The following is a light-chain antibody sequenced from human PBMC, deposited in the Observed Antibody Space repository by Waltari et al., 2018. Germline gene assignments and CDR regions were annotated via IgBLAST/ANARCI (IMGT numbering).Light chain of an antibody. Sequence: WYQHQSGKAPKHMMYYGAARPSGVSNRCSGSKSGNTASLTISGLQADDEADYYCTSFSTISTSLFGGGTKVTVL. CDR2: YGA. CDR3: TSFSTISTSL. V-gene: IGLV2-14*02. J-gene: IGLJ3*02.